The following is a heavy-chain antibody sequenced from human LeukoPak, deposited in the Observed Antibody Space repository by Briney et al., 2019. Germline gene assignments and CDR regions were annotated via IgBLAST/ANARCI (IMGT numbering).Heavy chain of an antibody. D-gene: IGHD3-22*01. CDR3: AKARLDYDSSGYYTDY. CDR1: GFTFSSYG. J-gene: IGHJ4*02. CDR2: ISGSGGST. Sequence: GGSLRLSCAASGFTFSSYGMSWVRQAPGKGLEWVSAISGSGGSTYYADSVKGRFTISRDNSKNTLYLQMNSLRAEDTAVYYCAKARLDYDSSGYYTDYWGQGTLVTVSS. V-gene: IGHV3-23*01.